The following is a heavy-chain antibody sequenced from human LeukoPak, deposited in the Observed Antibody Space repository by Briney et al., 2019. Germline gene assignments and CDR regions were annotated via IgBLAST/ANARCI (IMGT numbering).Heavy chain of an antibody. D-gene: IGHD3-22*01. CDR3: ARGTSYYDNSGHYYGNGMDV. J-gene: IGHJ6*02. CDR2: VYNIGST. V-gene: IGHV4-59*02. CDR1: GGSVSSHY. Sequence: SETLSLTCIVSGGSVSSHYWAWIRQPSGKGLEWIGHVYNIGSTNYNPSLKSRVTISVDTSKNQFSLRLHSVTTADTAVYYCARGTSYYDNSGHYYGNGMDVWGQGTTVTVSS.